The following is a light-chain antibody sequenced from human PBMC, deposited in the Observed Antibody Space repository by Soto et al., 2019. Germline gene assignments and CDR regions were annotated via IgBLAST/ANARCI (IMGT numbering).Light chain of an antibody. CDR2: SNN. V-gene: IGLV1-44*01. Sequence: QSVLTQPPSASGTPGQRVTISCSGSSSNIGSNTVNWYQQLPGTAPKLLIYSNNQRPSGVPDRFSGSKSGTSASLAISGLRSEDEADYYCAAWDDSLKVVFGTGTKLTVL. CDR3: AAWDDSLKVV. CDR1: SSNIGSNT. J-gene: IGLJ1*01.